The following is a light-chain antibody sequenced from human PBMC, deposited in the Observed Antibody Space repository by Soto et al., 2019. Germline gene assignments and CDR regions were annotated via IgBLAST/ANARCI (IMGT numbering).Light chain of an antibody. V-gene: IGKV1-39*01. CDR1: RDVGSD. CDR3: QQSFSTLWT. Sequence: QMTQSPSSLSASVGEKIIITCRASRDVGSDVSWYQQKPGKAPRLLIYSASILQSGVPSRFSGSGSGTDFTLTISGLQPEDFATYYCQQSFSTLWTFGQGTKVDIK. J-gene: IGKJ1*01. CDR2: SAS.